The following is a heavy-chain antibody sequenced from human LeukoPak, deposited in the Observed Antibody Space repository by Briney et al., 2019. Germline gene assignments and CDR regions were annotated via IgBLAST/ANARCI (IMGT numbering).Heavy chain of an antibody. V-gene: IGHV4-39*07. CDR3: ARLRALSYYDSSGDLYYFEY. D-gene: IGHD3-22*01. CDR2: IYYSGST. CDR1: GGSISSSSYY. J-gene: IGHJ4*02. Sequence: SETLSLTCTVPGGSISSSSYYWGWIRQPPGKGLEWIGSIYYSGSTDYNPSLKSRVTISVDTSKNQFSLKLNSVTAADTAVYYCARLRALSYYDSSGDLYYFEYWGQGTLVTVSS.